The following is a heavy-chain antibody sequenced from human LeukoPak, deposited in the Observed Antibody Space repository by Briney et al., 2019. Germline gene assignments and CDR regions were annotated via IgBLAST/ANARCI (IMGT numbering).Heavy chain of an antibody. V-gene: IGHV3-21*04. D-gene: IGHD6-25*01. CDR2: ISSSSSYI. CDR1: GFTFSSYS. CDR3: AKDQEAAVSSFFDY. Sequence: PGGSLRLSCAASGFTFSSYSMNWVRQAPGKGLEWVSSISSSSSYIYYADSVKGRFTISRDNAKKSLYLQMNSLRAEDTAVYYCAKDQEAAVSSFFDYWGQGTLVTVSS. J-gene: IGHJ4*02.